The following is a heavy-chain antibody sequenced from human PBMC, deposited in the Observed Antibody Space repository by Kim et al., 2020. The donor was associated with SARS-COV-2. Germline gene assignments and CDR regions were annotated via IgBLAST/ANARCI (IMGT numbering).Heavy chain of an antibody. J-gene: IGHJ4*02. D-gene: IGHD4-17*01. CDR1: GGSISSSSYY. Sequence: SETLSLTCTVSGGSISSSSYYWGWIRQPPGKGLEWIGSIYYSGSTYYNPSLKSRVTISVDTSKNQFSLKLSSVTAADTAVYYCASVRRRLHQAGRGATDYFDYWGQGTLVTVSS. CDR2: IYYSGST. V-gene: IGHV4-39*07. CDR3: ASVRRRLHQAGRGATDYFDY.